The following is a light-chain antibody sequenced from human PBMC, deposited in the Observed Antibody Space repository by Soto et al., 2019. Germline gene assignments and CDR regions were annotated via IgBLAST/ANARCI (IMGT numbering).Light chain of an antibody. CDR2: AVF. CDR1: SSDVGAYNS. CDR3: SSYTSSSTYL. V-gene: IGLV2-14*03. Sequence: QSALTQPASVSGSPGQSITISCTGTSSDVGAYNSVSWYQQHPDKAPKLIIYAVFSRPSGVSDRFSGSKSDNTASLTISGLHTEDEADYYCSSYTSSSTYLFGSGTKVTVL. J-gene: IGLJ1*01.